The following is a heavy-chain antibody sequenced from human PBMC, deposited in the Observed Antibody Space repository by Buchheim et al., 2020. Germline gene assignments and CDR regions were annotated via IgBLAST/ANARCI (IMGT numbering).Heavy chain of an antibody. CDR2: RKQDGSEK. J-gene: IGHJ4*02. Sequence: EVQLVESGGGLVQPGGSLRLYCAGSGFNFSSYWMRWVRQATGKGLEWVAKRKQDGSEKYYVDYVKGRFTIYRDNAKNSLYLQLNSLRAEDTAVYYCARDRRFLEWLPFDYWGQGTL. CDR3: ARDRRFLEWLPFDY. V-gene: IGHV3-7*01. D-gene: IGHD3-3*01. CDR1: GFNFSSYW.